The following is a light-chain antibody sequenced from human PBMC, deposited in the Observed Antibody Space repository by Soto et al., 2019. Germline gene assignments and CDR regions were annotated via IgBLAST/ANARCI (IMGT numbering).Light chain of an antibody. J-gene: IGKJ1*01. CDR1: QSISNY. CDR2: AAS. Sequence: DMQMTQSPSSLSASVGDRVTITCRASQSISNYLNWYQQKPWKAPKLLMFAASSSQSGVPSRFSGGGSGLDFTLPISSLQPEDFATYYCQQNYSTPRTFGQGTKVEIK. V-gene: IGKV1-39*01. CDR3: QQNYSTPRT.